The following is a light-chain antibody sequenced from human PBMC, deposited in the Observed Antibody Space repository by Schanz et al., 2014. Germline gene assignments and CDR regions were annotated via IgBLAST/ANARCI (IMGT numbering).Light chain of an antibody. CDR2: GSI. CDR1: SSNIGAGYD. J-gene: IGLJ1*01. Sequence: QSVLTQPPSVSGAPGQRVTISCTGSSSNIGAGYDVHWYQQLPGTAPKLLIFGSINRPSGVPDRFSGSKSGTSASLAITGLQAEDEADYYCQSYDSSLRGSVFGTGTKLTV. V-gene: IGLV1-40*01. CDR3: QSYDSSLRGSV.